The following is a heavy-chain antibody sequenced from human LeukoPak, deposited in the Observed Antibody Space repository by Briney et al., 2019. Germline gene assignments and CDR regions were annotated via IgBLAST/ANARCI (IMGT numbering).Heavy chain of an antibody. Sequence: GASVKLSCKASGYRFTSDMYAIHWMRQAPGHRLEWLGYINAGTGKTMYSQKFQGRVTITGDTYASTVSMGLSSLTSEDTATYYCARDSDSSGWSWVYWGQGTLLIVSS. CDR2: INAGTGKT. CDR3: ARDSDSSGWSWVY. V-gene: IGHV1-3*01. CDR1: GYRFTSDMYA. D-gene: IGHD6-19*01. J-gene: IGHJ4*02.